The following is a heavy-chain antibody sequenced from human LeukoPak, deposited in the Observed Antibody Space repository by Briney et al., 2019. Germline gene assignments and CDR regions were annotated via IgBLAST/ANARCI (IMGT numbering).Heavy chain of an antibody. J-gene: IGHJ6*02. CDR3: AMLWYGSGSYDYGMDV. CDR2: ISYDGSNK. D-gene: IGHD3-10*01. V-gene: IGHV3-30-3*01. CDR1: GFTFSSYA. Sequence: GGSLRLSCAASGFTFSSYAMHWVRQAPGKGLEWVAVISYDGSNKYYADSVKGRFTISRDNSKNTLYLQMNSLRAEATAVYYCAMLWYGSGSYDYGMDVWGQGTTVTVSS.